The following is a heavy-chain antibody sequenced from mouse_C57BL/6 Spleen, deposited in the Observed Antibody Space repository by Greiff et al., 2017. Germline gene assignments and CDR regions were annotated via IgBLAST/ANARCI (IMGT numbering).Heavy chain of an antibody. J-gene: IGHJ2*01. Sequence: VQLQQSGAELVRPGTSVKVSCKASGYAFTNYLIEWVKQRPGQGLEWIGVINPGSGGTNYNEKFKGKATLTADKSSSTAYMQLSSLTSADSAVYFCARRENLNYCNFWGQGTTLTVSS. D-gene: IGHD2-1*01. CDR3: ARRENLNYCNF. CDR1: GYAFTNYL. V-gene: IGHV1-54*01. CDR2: INPGSGGT.